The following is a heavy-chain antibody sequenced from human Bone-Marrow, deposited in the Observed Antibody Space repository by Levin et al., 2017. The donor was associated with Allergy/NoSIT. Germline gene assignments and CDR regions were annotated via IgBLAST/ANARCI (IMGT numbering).Heavy chain of an antibody. CDR2: VFYTGKT. J-gene: IGHJ4*01. V-gene: IGHV4-59*08. CDR1: GVSIDSNY. Sequence: GSLRLSCTVSGVSIDSNYWSWFRQPPGKGLEWIAYVFYTGKTNYNPSLKSRLTISMDTSKNQFSLNLRSVTAADTAVYYCARHQNGWTYPLDYWGQGTLVTVSS. D-gene: IGHD3/OR15-3a*01. CDR3: ARHQNGWTYPLDY.